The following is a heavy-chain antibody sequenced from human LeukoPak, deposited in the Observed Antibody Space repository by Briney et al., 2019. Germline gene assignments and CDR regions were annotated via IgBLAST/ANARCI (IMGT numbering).Heavy chain of an antibody. J-gene: IGHJ3*02. CDR2: ISGSGGST. V-gene: IGHV3-23*01. CDR1: GFTFSSYA. CDR3: AKGPPKWELLRPRAFDI. Sequence: GGSLRLSCAASGFTFSSYAMSWVRQAPGEGLEWVSAISGSGGSTYYADSVRGRFTISRDNSKNTLYLQMNSLRAEDTAVYYCAKGPPKWELLRPRAFDIWGQGTMVTVSS. D-gene: IGHD1-26*01.